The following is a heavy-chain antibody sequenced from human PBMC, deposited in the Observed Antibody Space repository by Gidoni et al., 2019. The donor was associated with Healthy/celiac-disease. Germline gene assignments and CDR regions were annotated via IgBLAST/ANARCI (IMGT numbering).Heavy chain of an antibody. J-gene: IGHJ4*02. CDR1: GYTFTNYY. D-gene: IGHD3-10*01. CDR3: ARAMVRGVTSGGY. CDR2: INPSGGST. V-gene: IGHV1-46*01. Sequence: QVQLVQSGAEVKKPGASVKVSCKASGYTFTNYYMHWVRQPPGQGLEWTGIINPSGGSTSYAQKFQGRVTMTRDTSTSTVYMELSSLRSEDTAVYYCARAMVRGVTSGGYWGQGTLVTVSS.